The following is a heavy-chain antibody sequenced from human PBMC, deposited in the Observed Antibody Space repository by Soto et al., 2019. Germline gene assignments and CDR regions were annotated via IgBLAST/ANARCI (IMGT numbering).Heavy chain of an antibody. Sequence: ESGGGLVQPGGSLRLSCAASGFTFSSYSMNWVRQAPGKGLEWVSYISSSSSTIYYADSVKGRFTISRDNAKNSLYLQMNSLRDEDTAVYYCARENGYYDSSGYDGMDVWGQGTTVTVSS. CDR1: GFTFSSYS. J-gene: IGHJ6*02. D-gene: IGHD3-22*01. V-gene: IGHV3-48*02. CDR2: ISSSSSTI. CDR3: ARENGYYDSSGYDGMDV.